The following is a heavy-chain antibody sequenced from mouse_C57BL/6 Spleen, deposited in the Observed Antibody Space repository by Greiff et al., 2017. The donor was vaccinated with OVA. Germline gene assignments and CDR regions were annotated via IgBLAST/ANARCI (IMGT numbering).Heavy chain of an antibody. CDR3: ARSGVGYYRGFAY. J-gene: IGHJ3*01. CDR2: IYPGDGDT. Sequence: VQLQQSGPELVKPGASVKISCKASGYAFSSSWMNWVKQRPGKGLEWIGRIYPGDGDTNYNGKFKGKATLTADKSSSTAYMQLSSLTSEDSAVYFCARSGVGYYRGFAYWGQGTPVTVSA. D-gene: IGHD2-3*01. CDR1: GYAFSSSW. V-gene: IGHV1-82*01.